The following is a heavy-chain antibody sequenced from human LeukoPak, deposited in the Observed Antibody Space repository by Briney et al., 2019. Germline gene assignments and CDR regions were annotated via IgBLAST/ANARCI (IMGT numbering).Heavy chain of an antibody. V-gene: IGHV3-7*01. CDR2: IKQDGSEK. D-gene: IGHD3-10*01. J-gene: IGHJ6*02. CDR1: GFTFSTYA. Sequence: GGSLRLSCAASGFTFSTYAMSWVRQAPGKGLEWVANIKQDGSEKYYVDSVKGRFTISRDNAKNSLYLQMNSLRAEDTAVYYCARVDGSGSYDLYYYYGMDVWGQGTTVTVSS. CDR3: ARVDGSGSYDLYYYYGMDV.